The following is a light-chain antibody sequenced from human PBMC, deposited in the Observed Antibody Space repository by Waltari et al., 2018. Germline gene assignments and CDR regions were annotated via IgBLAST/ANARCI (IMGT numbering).Light chain of an antibody. J-gene: IGKJ2*03. Sequence: DIRLTQSPSSLSASVGDRVTITCQASQPITNYLNWYQQKVGEAPKLLIHDASKLETGVPSRFSGSGTDFTLTIDGLEAEDAATYYCHHSDSLPYSFGQGTKLEIK. CDR2: DAS. CDR3: HHSDSLPYS. V-gene: IGKV1-33*01. CDR1: QPITNY.